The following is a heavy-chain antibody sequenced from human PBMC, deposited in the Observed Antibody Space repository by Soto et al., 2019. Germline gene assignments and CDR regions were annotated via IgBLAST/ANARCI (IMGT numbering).Heavy chain of an antibody. CDR1: GGSISSYY. CDR3: ARGGGYCSSTSCFDY. D-gene: IGHD2-2*01. Sequence: SETLSLTCTVSGGSISSYYWSWIRQPPGKGLEWIGYIYYSGSTNYNPSLRSRVTISVDTSKNQFSLKLSSVTAADTAVYYCARGGGYCSSTSCFDYWGQGTLVTVSS. CDR2: IYYSGST. J-gene: IGHJ4*02. V-gene: IGHV4-59*01.